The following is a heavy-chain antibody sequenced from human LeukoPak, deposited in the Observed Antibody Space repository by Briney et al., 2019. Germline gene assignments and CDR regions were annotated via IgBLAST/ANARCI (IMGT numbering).Heavy chain of an antibody. CDR3: AREVGEYCSSTSCYADET. D-gene: IGHD2-2*01. J-gene: IGHJ5*02. Sequence: ASVKVSCKASGYTFTGYYMHWVRQAPGQGLEWMGWINPNSGGTNYAQKSQGRVTMTRDTSISTAYMELSRLRSDDTAVYYCAREVGEYCSSTSCYADETWGQGTLVTVSS. CDR1: GYTFTGYY. CDR2: INPNSGGT. V-gene: IGHV1-2*02.